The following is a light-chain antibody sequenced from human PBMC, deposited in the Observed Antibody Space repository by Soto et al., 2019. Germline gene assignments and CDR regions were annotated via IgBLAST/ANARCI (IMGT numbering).Light chain of an antibody. CDR2: RTS. V-gene: IGKV3-20*01. CDR1: QRVSSTY. J-gene: IGKJ5*01. Sequence: EIVLTQSPGPLSFSPGERATLSCRASQRVSSTYLAWYQQKPGQAPRLLLYRTSTRATGLPDRFSGSGSGTDLTLTISLQEPEDFAVYYCQQFGSSVTFGQGTRLDIK. CDR3: QQFGSSVT.